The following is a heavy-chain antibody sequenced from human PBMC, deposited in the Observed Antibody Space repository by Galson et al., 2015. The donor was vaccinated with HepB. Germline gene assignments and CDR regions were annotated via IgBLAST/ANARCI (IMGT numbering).Heavy chain of an antibody. D-gene: IGHD6-13*01. J-gene: IGHJ5*02. Sequence: SLRLSCAASRFTFTNAWMNWVRQAPGKGLEWVGRIKSKTGGGTIHYAAPVKGRFTISRDDSKSKVYLQMNSLKTEDTAVYYCTGYINGSIAATGRPSTRACFYPWGQGALRTVSP. V-gene: IGHV3-15*01. CDR2: IKSKTGGGTI. CDR1: RFTFTNAW. CDR3: TGYINGSIAATGRPSTRACFYP.